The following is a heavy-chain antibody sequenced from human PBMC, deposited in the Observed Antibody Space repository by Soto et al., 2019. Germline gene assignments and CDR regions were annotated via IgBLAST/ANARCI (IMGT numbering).Heavy chain of an antibody. D-gene: IGHD3-16*01. V-gene: IGHV3-30-3*01. J-gene: IGHJ4*02. CDR2: ISYDGSNK. CDR3: AKDVSRLAADYYFDY. CDR1: GFTFSSYA. Sequence: PGGSLRLSCAASGFTFSSYAMHWVRQAPGKGLEWVAVISYDGSNKYYADSVKGRFTISRDNSKNTLYLQMNSLRAEDTAVYYCAKDVSRLAADYYFDYWGQGTLVTVS.